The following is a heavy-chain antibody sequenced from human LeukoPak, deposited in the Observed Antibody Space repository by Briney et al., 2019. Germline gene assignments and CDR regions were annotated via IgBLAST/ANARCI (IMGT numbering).Heavy chain of an antibody. J-gene: IGHJ4*02. D-gene: IGHD1-26*01. Sequence: GGSPRLSCTASGFTFGDYAMSWSRQAPGEGLEWISFIRSNAYDGTTEYAASVKGRFTISRDDSKNIVYLHMNSLRVEDTAVYYCTKDGEDGTYYDYWGQGTLVTVSS. CDR3: TKDGEDGTYYDY. CDR1: GFTFGDYA. V-gene: IGHV3-49*03. CDR2: IRSNAYDGTT.